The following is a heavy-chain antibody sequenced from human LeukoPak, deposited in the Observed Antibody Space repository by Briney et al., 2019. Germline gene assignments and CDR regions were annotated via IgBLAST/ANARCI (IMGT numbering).Heavy chain of an antibody. CDR1: GFTFSSYW. J-gene: IGHJ4*02. D-gene: IGHD2-2*01. V-gene: IGHV3-74*01. CDR3: AREDILVVPAMGY. CDR2: INSDGSST. Sequence: GGSLRLSCAASGFTFSSYWMHWVRQAPGKGMVWVSRINSDGSSTSYADSVKGRFTISRDNAKNTLYLQMNSLRAEDTAVYYCAREDILVVPAMGYWGQGTLVTVSS.